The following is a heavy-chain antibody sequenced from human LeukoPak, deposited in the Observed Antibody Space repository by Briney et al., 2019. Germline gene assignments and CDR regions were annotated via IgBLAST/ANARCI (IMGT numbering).Heavy chain of an antibody. V-gene: IGHV3-48*02. CDR1: GFTFSSYS. CDR3: ARAQTMLWEFNAFDI. Sequence: GGSLRLSCAASGFTFSSYSMNWVRQAPGKGLEWVADSVKGRFTISRDNAKNSLFLQMNSLRDEDTAVYSCARAQTMLWEFNAFDIWGRGTKVTVSS. J-gene: IGHJ3*02. D-gene: IGHD3-10*01.